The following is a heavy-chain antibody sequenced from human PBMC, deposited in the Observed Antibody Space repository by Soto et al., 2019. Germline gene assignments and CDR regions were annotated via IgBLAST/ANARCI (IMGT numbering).Heavy chain of an antibody. CDR1: GFTFSSYA. D-gene: IGHD6-13*01. Sequence: EVQLLESGGGLVQPGGSPRLSCAASGFTFSSYAMSWVRQAPGKGLEWVSAISGSGGSTYYADSVKGRFTISRDNSKNTLYLQMNSLRAEDTAVYYCAKDASPLYSSSWPFDYWGQGTLVTVSS. CDR2: ISGSGGST. V-gene: IGHV3-23*01. J-gene: IGHJ4*02. CDR3: AKDASPLYSSSWPFDY.